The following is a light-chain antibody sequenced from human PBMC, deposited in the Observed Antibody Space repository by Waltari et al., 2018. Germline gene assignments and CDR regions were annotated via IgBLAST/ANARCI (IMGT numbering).Light chain of an antibody. Sequence: EIVMTQSPLSLPVTPGEPASISCRSSQSLLHSNGNTYLEWFLQRPGQSPQFLIFLASRRASGVPDRFSGYGSGTDVTLNISRVEAEDVCIYYCMQGLQIPWTFGQGTRADIK. CDR1: QSLLHSNGNTY. J-gene: IGKJ1*01. V-gene: IGKV2-28*01. CDR3: MQGLQIPWT. CDR2: LAS.